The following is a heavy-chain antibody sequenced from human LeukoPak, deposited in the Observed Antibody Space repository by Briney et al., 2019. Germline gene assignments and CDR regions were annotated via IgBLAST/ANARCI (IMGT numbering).Heavy chain of an antibody. J-gene: IGHJ4*02. CDR3: AKDRGRWLQSAFDY. D-gene: IGHD5-24*01. Sequence: TGGSLRLSCAASGFTFSSYGMHWVRQAPGKGLEWVAVISYDGSNKYYADSVKGRFTISRDNSKNTLYLQMNSLRAEDTAVYYCAKDRGRWLQSAFDYWGQGTLVTVSS. V-gene: IGHV3-30*18. CDR2: ISYDGSNK. CDR1: GFTFSSYG.